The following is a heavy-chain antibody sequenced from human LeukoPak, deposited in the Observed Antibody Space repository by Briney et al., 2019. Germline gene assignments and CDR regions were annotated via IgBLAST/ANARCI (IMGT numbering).Heavy chain of an antibody. J-gene: IGHJ1*01. D-gene: IGHD2-15*01. CDR3: ATSMRYCSGGSCYSPFQH. CDR1: GGSISSYY. V-gene: IGHV4-59*01. CDR2: IYYSGST. Sequence: SETLSLTCTVSGGSISSYYWSWIRQPPGKGLEWIGYIYYSGSTNHNPSLKSRVTISVDTSKNQFSLKLSSVTAADTAVYYCATSMRYCSGGSCYSPFQHWGQGTLVTVSS.